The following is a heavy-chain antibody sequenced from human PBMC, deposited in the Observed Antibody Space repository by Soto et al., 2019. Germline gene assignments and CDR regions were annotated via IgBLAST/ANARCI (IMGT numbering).Heavy chain of an antibody. CDR1: GFTFSSYS. Sequence: QPGGSLRLSCAASGFTFSSYSMNWVRQAPGKGLEWVSYISSSGSTIYYADSVKGRFTISRDNAKNSLYLQMNSLRAEDTAVYYCARDSIVTTHAFDIWGQGTMVTVSS. J-gene: IGHJ3*02. CDR3: ARDSIVTTHAFDI. V-gene: IGHV3-48*04. CDR2: ISSSGSTI. D-gene: IGHD5-12*01.